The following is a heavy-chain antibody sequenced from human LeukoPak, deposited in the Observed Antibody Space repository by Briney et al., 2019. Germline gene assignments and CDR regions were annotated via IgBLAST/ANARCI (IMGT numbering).Heavy chain of an antibody. J-gene: IGHJ5*02. CDR2: IYSSGST. D-gene: IGHD3-9*01. V-gene: IGHV4-61*02. Sequence: SETLSLTCTVSGGSISSGSYYWSWIRQPAGKGLEWFGRIYSSGSTNYNPSLKSRVTISVDTSKNQFSLKLSSVTAADTAVYYCARGVLRYFDWATRFDPWGQGTLVTVSS. CDR3: ARGVLRYFDWATRFDP. CDR1: GGSISSGSYY.